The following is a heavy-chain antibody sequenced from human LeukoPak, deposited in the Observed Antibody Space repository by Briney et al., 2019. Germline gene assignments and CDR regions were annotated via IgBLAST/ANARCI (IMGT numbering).Heavy chain of an antibody. CDR3: AREGYDSSGYSENYCGMDV. V-gene: IGHV4-4*02. CDR2: TYHSGST. D-gene: IGHD3-22*01. Sequence: TSSGTLSLTCSVSGGSFTSSNWWTWVRQPPGKGLGWIGETYHSGSTNYNPSLKSRVTISLDKSKNQLSLKLTSVTAADTAVYYYAREGYDSSGYSENYCGMDVWGQGTTVTVSS. J-gene: IGHJ6*02. CDR1: GGSFTSSNW.